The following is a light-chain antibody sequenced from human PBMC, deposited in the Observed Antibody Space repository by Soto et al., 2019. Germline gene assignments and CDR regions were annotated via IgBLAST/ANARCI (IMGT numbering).Light chain of an antibody. CDR1: HSDVGSYNL. V-gene: IGLV2-23*01. CDR3: CSYAGSFSVV. CDR2: EGT. J-gene: IGLJ2*01. Sequence: QSALTQPASVSGSPGQSITISCTGTHSDVGSYNLVSWYQQHPGKAPKLMIYEGTKRPSGVSDRFSGSKSGNTASLTISGLEAADEADYYRCSYAGSFSVVFGGGTKLTVL.